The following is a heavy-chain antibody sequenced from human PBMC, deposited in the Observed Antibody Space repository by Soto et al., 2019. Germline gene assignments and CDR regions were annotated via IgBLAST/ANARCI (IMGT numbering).Heavy chain of an antibody. Sequence: GGSLRLSCAASGFTFSSYAMNWVRQAPGKGLEWVSAISGSGGGTYYADSVKGRFTISRDNAKNTLYLQMNSLRAEDTAAYYCVRGGGGPSENFDYRGQGTLLTGSS. CDR2: ISGSGGGT. V-gene: IGHV3-23*01. D-gene: IGHD3-16*01. J-gene: IGHJ4*02. CDR1: GFTFSSYA. CDR3: VRGGGGPSENFDY.